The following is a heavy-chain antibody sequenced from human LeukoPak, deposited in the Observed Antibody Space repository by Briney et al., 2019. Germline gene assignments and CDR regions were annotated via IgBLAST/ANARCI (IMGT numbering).Heavy chain of an antibody. D-gene: IGHD3-3*01. CDR3: ERIYVFWSVYYTDTAPGAFYSGMDV. CDR2: INSDGSST. Sequence: GGSLRLSCAASGFTFSSYWMHWVRQAPGKGLVWVSRINSDGSSTSYADSVKGRFTISRDNAKNTLYLQMNSLRAEDTAVYYCERIYVFWSVYYTDTAPGAFYSGMDVGAKGTTVPFPS. CDR1: GFTFSSYW. J-gene: IGHJ6*04. V-gene: IGHV3-74*01.